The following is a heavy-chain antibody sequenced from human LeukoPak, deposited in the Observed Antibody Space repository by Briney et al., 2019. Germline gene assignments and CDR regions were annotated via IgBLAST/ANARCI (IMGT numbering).Heavy chain of an antibody. CDR2: IRYDGSNK. CDR1: GFTFSDYG. Sequence: PGGSLRLSCEASGFTFSDYGMHWVRQAPGKGLEWVAFIRYDGSNKYYADSVKGRFTISRDNSKNTLYLQMNSLRAEDTAVYYCAKDYTYYYDSSGFDYWGQGTLVTVSS. V-gene: IGHV3-30*02. D-gene: IGHD3-22*01. J-gene: IGHJ4*02. CDR3: AKDYTYYYDSSGFDY.